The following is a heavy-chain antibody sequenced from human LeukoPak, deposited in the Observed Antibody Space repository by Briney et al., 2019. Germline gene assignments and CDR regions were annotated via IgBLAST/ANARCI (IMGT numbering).Heavy chain of an antibody. CDR1: GFTFSSYG. CDR3: AREVHTGYYLDY. V-gene: IGHV3-33*01. Sequence: GGSLRLSCAASGFTFSSYGMHWVRQAPGKGLEWVAVIWYDGSNKYYADSVKGRITISRDNSKNTLYLQMNSLRAEDTAVYYCAREVHTGYYLDYWGQGTLVTVSS. CDR2: IWYDGSNK. J-gene: IGHJ4*02. D-gene: IGHD3-9*01.